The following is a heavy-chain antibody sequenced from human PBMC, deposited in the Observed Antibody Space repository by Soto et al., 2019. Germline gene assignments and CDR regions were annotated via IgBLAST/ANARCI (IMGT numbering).Heavy chain of an antibody. V-gene: IGHV4-34*01. D-gene: IGHD3-22*01. CDR3: ARKVRWLYAFDI. CDR2: INHSGST. Sequence: PSETLSLTCAVYGGSFSGYYWSWIRQPPGKGLEWSGEINHSGSTNYNPSLKSRVTISVDTSKNQFSLKLSSVTAADTAVYYCARKVRWLYAFDIWGQGTMVT. J-gene: IGHJ3*02. CDR1: GGSFSGYY.